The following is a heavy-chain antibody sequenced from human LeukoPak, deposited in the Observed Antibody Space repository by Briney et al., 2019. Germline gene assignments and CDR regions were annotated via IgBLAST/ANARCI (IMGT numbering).Heavy chain of an antibody. V-gene: IGHV1-69*05. Sequence: ASVKVSCKASGGTFSSYAISWVRQAPGQGLEWMGRIIPIFGTANYAQKFQGRVTTTTDESTSTAYMELSSLRSEDTAVYYCATTHYGSGSYYNLDYWGQGTLVTVSS. CDR1: GGTFSSYA. D-gene: IGHD3-10*01. J-gene: IGHJ4*02. CDR2: IIPIFGTA. CDR3: ATTHYGSGSYYNLDY.